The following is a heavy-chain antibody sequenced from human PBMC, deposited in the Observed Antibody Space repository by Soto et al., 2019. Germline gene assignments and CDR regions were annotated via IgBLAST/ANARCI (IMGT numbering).Heavy chain of an antibody. V-gene: IGHV3-66*01. CDR1: GFTVSSNY. Sequence: EVQLVESGGGLVQPGGSLRLSCAASGFTVSSNYMSWVRQAPGKGLEWVSVIYSGGSTYYADSVKGRFTISRDNSKNTLYRQMNSLRAEDTAVYYCARDRADSKSGYFDYWGQGTLVTVSS. CDR2: IYSGGST. CDR3: ARDRADSKSGYFDY. J-gene: IGHJ4*02. D-gene: IGHD3-3*01.